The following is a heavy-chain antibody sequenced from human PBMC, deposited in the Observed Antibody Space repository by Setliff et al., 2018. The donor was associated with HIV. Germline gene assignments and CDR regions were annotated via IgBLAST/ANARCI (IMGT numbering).Heavy chain of an antibody. D-gene: IGHD6-19*01. Sequence: PSETLSLTCNVSGASLSGSGFYWGWLRQPPGKGLQWIGSIYYTGNTYYNLSHTSRVTISLDTSKNLFFLTVRSVTAADTGIYYCARLGSGWNWVTRIDYWGRGTLVTVS. CDR1: GASLSGSGFY. CDR3: ARLGSGWNWVTRIDY. CDR2: IYYTGNT. V-gene: IGHV4-39*02. J-gene: IGHJ4*02.